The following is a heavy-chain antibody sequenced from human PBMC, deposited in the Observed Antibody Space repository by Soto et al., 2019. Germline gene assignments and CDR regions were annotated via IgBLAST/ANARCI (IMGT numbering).Heavy chain of an antibody. CDR2: IKQDGSEK. Sequence: GESLKISCAASGFTFSSYWMSWVRQAPGKGLEWVANIKQDGSEKYYVDSVKGRFTISRDNAKNSLYLQMNSLRAEDTAVYYCARALQVTPHDAFDIWGQGTMVTVSS. CDR1: GFTFSSYW. V-gene: IGHV3-7*01. J-gene: IGHJ3*02. CDR3: ARALQVTPHDAFDI. D-gene: IGHD2-21*02.